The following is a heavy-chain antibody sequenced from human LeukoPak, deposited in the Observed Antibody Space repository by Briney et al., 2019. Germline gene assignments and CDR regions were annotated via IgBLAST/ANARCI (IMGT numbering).Heavy chain of an antibody. CDR3: ARRLSSGWPNWFDP. D-gene: IGHD6-25*01. V-gene: IGHV4-38-2*02. J-gene: IGHJ5*02. CDR1: GYSISNGYY. CDR2: INHSGST. Sequence: SETLSLTCTVSGYSISNGYYWGWIRQPPGKGLEWIGEINHSGSTNYNPSLKSRVTISVDTSKNQFSLKLSPVTAADTAVYYCARRLSSGWPNWFDPWGQGTLVTVSS.